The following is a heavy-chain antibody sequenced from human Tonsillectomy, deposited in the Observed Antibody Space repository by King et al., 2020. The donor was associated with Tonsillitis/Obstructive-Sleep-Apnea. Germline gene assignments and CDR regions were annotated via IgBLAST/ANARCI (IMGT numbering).Heavy chain of an antibody. J-gene: IGHJ4*02. V-gene: IGHV1-18*01. CDR3: ARDSMSHYFDSSAYYTFAY. D-gene: IGHD3-22*01. CDR2: ISAYNGDT. Sequence: VQLVESGAEVKKPGASVKVSCKASGYSFTSYGISWVRQAPGQGLEWMGWISAYNGDTNCAQKLQGRVTMTTDTSTSTAYMELNNLRSDDTAVYYCARDSMSHYFDSSAYYTFAYWGQGTLVTVSS. CDR1: GYSFTSYG.